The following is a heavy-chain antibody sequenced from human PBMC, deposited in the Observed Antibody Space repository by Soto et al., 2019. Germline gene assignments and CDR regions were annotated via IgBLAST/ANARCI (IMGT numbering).Heavy chain of an antibody. Sequence: PSETLSLTCSVSDDSINSDKYYWGWIRQPPGKGLEWIGSVYYRGNAYYNPSLQTRVTISLDKSKSQFSLKLNSVTAADSAVYFCARLEGLATIYYYFDFWGPGALVTV. V-gene: IGHV4-39*01. D-gene: IGHD3-9*01. CDR2: VYYRGNA. CDR1: DDSINSDKYY. CDR3: ARLEGLATIYYYFDF. J-gene: IGHJ4*02.